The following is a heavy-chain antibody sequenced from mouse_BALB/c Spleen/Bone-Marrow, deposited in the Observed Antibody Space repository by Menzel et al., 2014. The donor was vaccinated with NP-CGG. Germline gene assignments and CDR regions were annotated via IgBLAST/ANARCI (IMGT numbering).Heavy chain of an antibody. V-gene: IGHV2-9*02. CDR2: IWAGRNT. Sequence: VQVVESRPGPAPPSQSLSITSTVSGISLTSYGVPWVRQPPGTGLEWLGVIWAGRNTNFNSALMSRPSISKDTSKSPVVLKMNSLQTDDTAMYYCAREGGPLYWDQGTLVTVSA. CDR3: AREGGPLY. J-gene: IGHJ3*01. CDR1: GISLTSYG.